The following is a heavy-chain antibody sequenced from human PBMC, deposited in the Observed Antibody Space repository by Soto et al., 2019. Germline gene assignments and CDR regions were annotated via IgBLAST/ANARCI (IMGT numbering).Heavy chain of an antibody. D-gene: IGHD6-13*01. CDR3: AKRPLTAAGFDY. Sequence: EVQLLESGGGLVQPVGSLRLSCAASGFTFSNYAMTWVRQAPGKGLEWVSVITGSGGGTYFVDSVKGRFTISRDNSKNTVYLLMNSLRAEDTAIYYCAKRPLTAAGFDYWGQGTLVTVSS. CDR1: GFTFSNYA. V-gene: IGHV3-23*01. J-gene: IGHJ4*02. CDR2: ITGSGGGT.